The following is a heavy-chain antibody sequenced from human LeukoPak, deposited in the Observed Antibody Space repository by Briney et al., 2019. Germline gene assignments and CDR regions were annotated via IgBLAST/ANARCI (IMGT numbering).Heavy chain of an antibody. Sequence: GESLKISCKGSGYSFTSYWIGWVRQMPGKGLEWMGIIYPGDSDTRYSPSFQGQVTISADKSISTAYLQWSSLKASDTAMYHCARRATIQMYYFDYWGQGTLVTVSS. CDR2: IYPGDSDT. CDR1: GYSFTSYW. CDR3: ARRATIQMYYFDY. D-gene: IGHD1-26*01. J-gene: IGHJ4*02. V-gene: IGHV5-51*01.